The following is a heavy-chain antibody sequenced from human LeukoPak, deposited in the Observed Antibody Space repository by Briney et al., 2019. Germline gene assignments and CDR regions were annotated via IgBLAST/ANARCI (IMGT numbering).Heavy chain of an antibody. Sequence: SQTLSLTCDISGDIVSSNSAAWNWIRQSPSRGLEWLGRTYYRSKWYNDYAVSVKSRITINPDTSKNQFSLKLSSVTAADTAVYYCARVGRLGIAAAGRIAFDIWGQGTMVTVSS. V-gene: IGHV6-1*01. CDR1: GDIVSSNSAA. CDR3: ARVGRLGIAAAGRIAFDI. J-gene: IGHJ3*02. D-gene: IGHD6-13*01. CDR2: TYYRSKWYN.